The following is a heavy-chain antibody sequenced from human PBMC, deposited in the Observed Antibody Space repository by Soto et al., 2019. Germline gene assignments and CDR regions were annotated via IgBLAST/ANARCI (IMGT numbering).Heavy chain of an antibody. CDR2: IKQDGSEK. J-gene: IGHJ6*02. D-gene: IGHD1-1*01. Sequence: GGSLRLSCAASGFTFSSYWMSWVRQAPGKGLEWVANIKQDGSEKYYVDSVKGRFTISRDNAKNSLYLQMNSLRAEDTAVYYCARERGPNNLNDDPGGIYYYYGMDVWGQGTTVTVSS. CDR3: ARERGPNNLNDDPGGIYYYYGMDV. CDR1: GFTFSSYW. V-gene: IGHV3-7*05.